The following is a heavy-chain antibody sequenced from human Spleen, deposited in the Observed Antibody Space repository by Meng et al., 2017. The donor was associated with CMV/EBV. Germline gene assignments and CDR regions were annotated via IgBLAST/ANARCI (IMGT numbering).Heavy chain of an antibody. CDR1: GFTFSSYE. CDR2: ISASGETI. CDR3: AKEILLGYSSYYYGMDV. V-gene: IGHV3-48*03. Sequence: GGSLRLSCSASGFTFSSYEMNWVRQAPGKGLEWLSYISASGETIYYADSVKGRFTISRDNAKNSLYLQMNSLRAEDTAVYYCAKEILLGYSSYYYGMDVWGQGTTVTVSS. J-gene: IGHJ6*02. D-gene: IGHD5-18*01.